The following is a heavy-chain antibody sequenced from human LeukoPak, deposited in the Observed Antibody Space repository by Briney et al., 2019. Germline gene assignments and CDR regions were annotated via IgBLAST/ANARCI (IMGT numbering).Heavy chain of an antibody. D-gene: IGHD5-12*01. CDR1: GGTFSSYA. J-gene: IGHJ5*02. Sequence: SVKVSCKASGGTFSSYAISWVRQAPGQGLEWMGGIIPIFGTANYAQKFQGRVTITADKSTSTAYMELSSLRSEDTAVYYCARGYSGYDELYNWFDPWGQGTLVTVPS. V-gene: IGHV1-69*06. CDR3: ARGYSGYDELYNWFDP. CDR2: IIPIFGTA.